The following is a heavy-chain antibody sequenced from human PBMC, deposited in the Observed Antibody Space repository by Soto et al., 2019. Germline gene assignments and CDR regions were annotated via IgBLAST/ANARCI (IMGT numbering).Heavy chain of an antibody. CDR2: INSDGSST. V-gene: IGHV3-74*01. J-gene: IGHJ4*02. D-gene: IGHD6-19*01. CDR1: GFTFSSYW. Sequence: EVQLVESGGGLVQPGGSLRLSCAASGFTFSSYWMHWVRQAPGKGLVWVSRINSDGSSTSYADSVKGRFTISRDNYKNTLYLQMNSLRAADTAVYYYSAAVAGGTDIGYWGQGTLVTVSS. CDR3: SAAVAGGTDIGY.